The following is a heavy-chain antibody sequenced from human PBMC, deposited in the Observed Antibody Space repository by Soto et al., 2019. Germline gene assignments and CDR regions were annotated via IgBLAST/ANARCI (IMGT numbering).Heavy chain of an antibody. Sequence: SETLSLTCTVSGGSISSYYWSWIRQPPGKGLEWIGYIYYSGSTNYNPSLKSRVTISVDTSTNLFSLKLRSVPAAGTAVYYCSRAMVVSYYCSGSYYYGMDVWGQGTTVTVSS. D-gene: IGHD3-10*01. CDR1: GGSISSYY. V-gene: IGHV4-59*01. CDR2: IYYSGST. J-gene: IGHJ6*02. CDR3: SRAMVVSYYCSGSYYYGMDV.